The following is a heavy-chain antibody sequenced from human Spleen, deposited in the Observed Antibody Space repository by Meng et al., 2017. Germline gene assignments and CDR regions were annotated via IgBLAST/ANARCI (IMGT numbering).Heavy chain of an antibody. D-gene: IGHD6-19*01. Sequence: GESRKTSCAASGFTFSAYYMGWIGQAPGKGMEWVSYISTSGNTIYYADSVKGRSTITRDNAKNSMFLQKNSMRAEDTAVYYCARVNGWLFDYWGQGTLVTVSS. V-gene: IGHV3-11*04. CDR3: ARVNGWLFDY. CDR2: ISTSGNTI. J-gene: IGHJ4*02. CDR1: GFTFSAYY.